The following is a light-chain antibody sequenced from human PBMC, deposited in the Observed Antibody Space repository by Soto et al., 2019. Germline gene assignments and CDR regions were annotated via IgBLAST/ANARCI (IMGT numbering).Light chain of an antibody. CDR1: QTISIW. J-gene: IGKJ4*01. CDR3: QQYNTYPLT. CDR2: KAS. Sequence: DIQMTQSPSTLSASVGDRVTITCRASQTISIWLAWYQQKPGKAPNHLIYKASSLESGVPSRFSGSGSGTEFTLTISNLQPDDFATYYCQQYNTYPLTFGGGTKVEI. V-gene: IGKV1-5*03.